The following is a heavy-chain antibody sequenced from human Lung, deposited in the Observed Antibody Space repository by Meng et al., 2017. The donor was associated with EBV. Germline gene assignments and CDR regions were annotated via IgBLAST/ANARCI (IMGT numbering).Heavy chain of an antibody. Sequence: VQRVQPGAEVKKPGASVKVSCKASGYTLTSYAMHWVRQAPGQRLEWMGWINAGNGNTKYSQRFQGRVTITRGTSASTAYMELSSLRSEDTTVYYCARAGYDSSGYYPQPFDYWGQGTLVTVSS. D-gene: IGHD3-22*01. CDR3: ARAGYDSSGYYPQPFDY. V-gene: IGHV1-3*01. CDR2: INAGNGNT. J-gene: IGHJ4*02. CDR1: GYTLTSYA.